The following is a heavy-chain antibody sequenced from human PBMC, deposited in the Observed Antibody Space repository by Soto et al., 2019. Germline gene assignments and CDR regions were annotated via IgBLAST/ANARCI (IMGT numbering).Heavy chain of an antibody. CDR2: IYPGDSET. V-gene: IGHV5-51*01. D-gene: IGHD2-15*01. CDR1: GYSFTTHW. CDR3: ARHGEGYCSGGSCLYYGMYV. Sequence: EALKSSGKGSGYSFTTHWIVWVRQMPEKGLEWVGIIYPGDSETRYSPSFQGQVSISADQSTSTAYLQWSSLKASDSAIYYCARHGEGYCSGGSCLYYGMYVWAQRTTVTVS. J-gene: IGHJ6*02.